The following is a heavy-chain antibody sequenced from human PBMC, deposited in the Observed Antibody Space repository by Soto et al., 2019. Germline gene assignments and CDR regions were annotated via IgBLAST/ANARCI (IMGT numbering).Heavy chain of an antibody. V-gene: IGHV1-69*13. D-gene: IGHD5-12*01. Sequence: SVKVSCKASRGTFSSYAISWVRQAPGQGLEWMGVIIPIFGTANYAQKFQGRVTITADESTSTAYMELSSLRSQDTAVYCCARGPDSGYVVIYGMHXWGQGTTVTVS. CDR1: RGTFSSYA. CDR2: IIPIFGTA. CDR3: ARGPDSGYVVIYGMHX. J-gene: IGHJ6*02.